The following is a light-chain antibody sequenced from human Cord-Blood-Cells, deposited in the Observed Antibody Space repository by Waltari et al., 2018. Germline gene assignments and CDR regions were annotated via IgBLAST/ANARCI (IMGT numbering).Light chain of an antibody. J-gene: IGLJ3*02. CDR3: AAWDDSLNGNWV. V-gene: IGLV1-44*01. Sequence: QSVLTQPPSASGTPGQRVTISCSGSSSNIGRNTVNWYQQLPGTAPNLLIYSNNQRPSGVPDRFSGSKSGTSASLAISGLQSEDEADYYCAAWDDSLNGNWVFGGGTKLTVL. CDR1: SSNIGRNT. CDR2: SNN.